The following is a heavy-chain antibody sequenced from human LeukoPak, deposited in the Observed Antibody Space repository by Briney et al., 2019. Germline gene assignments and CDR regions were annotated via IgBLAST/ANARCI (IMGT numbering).Heavy chain of an antibody. CDR3: ARDGVATNDCQPDS. CDR2: ISGSGGST. Sequence: PGGSLRLSSAASGFTFSGYAVTWVRQAPGKGLEWVSAISGSGGSTYYADSVKGRFTISRDNSRNTLYLQMNSLTAEESTVYYCARDGVATNDCQPDSWGQGTLVTVSS. D-gene: IGHD5-24*01. CDR1: GFTFSGYA. V-gene: IGHV3-23*01. J-gene: IGHJ4*02.